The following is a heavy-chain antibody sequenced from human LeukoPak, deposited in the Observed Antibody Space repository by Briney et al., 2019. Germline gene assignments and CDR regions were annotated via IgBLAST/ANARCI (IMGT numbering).Heavy chain of an antibody. D-gene: IGHD6-19*01. Sequence: GRSLRLSCAASGFTFSSYAMSWVRQAPGKGLEWVSAISGSGGSTYYADSVKGRFTISRDNSKNTLYLQMNSLRAEDTAVYYCAKDKAVAGTRRANWFDPWGQGTLVTVSS. J-gene: IGHJ5*02. V-gene: IGHV3-23*01. CDR2: ISGSGGST. CDR3: AKDKAVAGTRRANWFDP. CDR1: GFTFSSYA.